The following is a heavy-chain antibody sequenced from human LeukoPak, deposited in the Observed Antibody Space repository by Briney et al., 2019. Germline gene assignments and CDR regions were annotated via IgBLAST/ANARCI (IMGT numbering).Heavy chain of an antibody. Sequence: ASVKVSCKASGYDFTSVGITWVRRAPGQGLEWMGWISPYNGNTRYAHKFQGRVAMTTDTSTNTAYMELRGLRFNDTAVYYCARAGPGRGWYFDYWGQGTLVTVSS. J-gene: IGHJ4*02. CDR2: ISPYNGNT. CDR3: ARAGPGRGWYFDY. D-gene: IGHD6-19*01. V-gene: IGHV1-18*01. CDR1: GYDFTSVG.